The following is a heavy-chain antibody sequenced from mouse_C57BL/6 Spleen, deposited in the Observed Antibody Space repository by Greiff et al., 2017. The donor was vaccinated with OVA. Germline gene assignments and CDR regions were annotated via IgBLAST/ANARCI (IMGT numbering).Heavy chain of an antibody. V-gene: IGHV2-3*01. J-gene: IGHJ4*01. CDR1: GFSLTSYG. CDR3: AKGNIHYAMDY. Sequence: VQRVESGPGLVAPSQSLSITCTVSGFSLTSYGVSWVRQPPGKGLEWLGVIWGDGSTNYHTALISRLSISKDNSKSQVFLKLNSLQTADTATYYCAKGNIHYAMDYWGQGTSVTVSS. CDR2: IWGDGST.